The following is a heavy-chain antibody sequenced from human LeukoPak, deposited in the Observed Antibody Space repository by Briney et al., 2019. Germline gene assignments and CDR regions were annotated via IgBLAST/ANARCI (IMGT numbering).Heavy chain of an antibody. Sequence: SETLSLTCAVSGGSISSNNWWTWVRQPPGKGLEWIGEIYHSGSTNYNPSLKSRVTISVDKSKNQFSLKLSSVTAADTAVYYCARLFCTNGVCYGSFDYWGQGTLVTVSS. CDR1: GGSISSNNW. V-gene: IGHV4-4*02. D-gene: IGHD2-8*01. J-gene: IGHJ4*02. CDR2: IYHSGST. CDR3: ARLFCTNGVCYGSFDY.